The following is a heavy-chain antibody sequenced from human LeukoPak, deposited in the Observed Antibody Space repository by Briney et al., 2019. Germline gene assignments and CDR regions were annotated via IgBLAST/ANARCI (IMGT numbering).Heavy chain of an antibody. J-gene: IGHJ4*02. D-gene: IGHD4-17*01. V-gene: IGHV3-30-3*01. CDR1: GFTFSSYA. Sequence: GRSLRLSCAASGFTFSSYAMHWVRQAPGKGLEWVAVISYDGSNKYYADSVKGRFTISRDNSKNTLYLQMNSLRAEDTAVYYCARDGDDYGVTGYFDYWGQGTLVTVSS. CDR2: ISYDGSNK. CDR3: ARDGDDYGVTGYFDY.